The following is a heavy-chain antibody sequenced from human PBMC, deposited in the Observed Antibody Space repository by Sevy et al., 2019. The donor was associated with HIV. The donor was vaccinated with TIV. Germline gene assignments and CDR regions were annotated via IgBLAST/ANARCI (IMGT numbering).Heavy chain of an antibody. CDR3: ARDCSSASCLWGMDV. CDR1: GYTLTELS. J-gene: IGHJ6*02. Sequence: ASVKVSCKVSGYTLTELSMHWVRQAPGKGLEWVANIKRDGSEKYYVASVKGRFTISRDNAKTSLYLQMNSLRVEDTAVYYCARDCSSASCLWGMDVWGQGTMVTVSS. CDR2: IKRDGSEK. V-gene: IGHV3-7*03. D-gene: IGHD2-2*01.